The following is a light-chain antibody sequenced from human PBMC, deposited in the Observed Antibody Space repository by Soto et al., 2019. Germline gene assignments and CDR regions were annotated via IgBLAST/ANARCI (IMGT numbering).Light chain of an antibody. CDR2: DAS. J-gene: IGKJ1*01. CDR3: LRYNAFSQT. V-gene: IGKV1-5*01. Sequence: DIQMTQSPSTLSASVGDRVTITCRASQSMNDWLAWYQQKPGKPPKVLIYDASSLQSGVPSRFSGSGSGTEFTLTIGSLQPDDVATYYCLRYNAFSQTFGQGTKVDIK. CDR1: QSMNDW.